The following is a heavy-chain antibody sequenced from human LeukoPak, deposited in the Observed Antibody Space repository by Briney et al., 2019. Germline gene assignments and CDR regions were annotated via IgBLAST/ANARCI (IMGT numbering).Heavy chain of an antibody. CDR3: ARTPGSGWYGGFDY. J-gene: IGHJ4*02. Sequence: SETLSLTCTVSGGSISSYYWSWFRQPPGKGLEWIGYIYYSGSTNYNPSLKSRVTISVDTSKNQFSLKLSSVTAADTAVYYCARTPGSGWYGGFDYWGQGTLVTVSS. CDR1: GGSISSYY. CDR2: IYYSGST. V-gene: IGHV4-59*08. D-gene: IGHD6-19*01.